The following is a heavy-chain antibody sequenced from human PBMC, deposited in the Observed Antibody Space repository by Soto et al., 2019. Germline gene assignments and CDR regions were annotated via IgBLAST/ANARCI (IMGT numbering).Heavy chain of an antibody. J-gene: IGHJ5*02. V-gene: IGHV4-34*01. CDR3: ASSLGAARYNLFDP. CDR1: GGSFSGYY. D-gene: IGHD6-6*01. Sequence: SETLSLTCAVYGGSFSGYYWSWIRQPPGKGLEWIGEINHSGSTNYNPSLKSRVTISVDTSKNQFSLKLSSVTAADTAVYYCASSLGAARYNLFDPGGQQSLVTFSS. CDR2: INHSGST.